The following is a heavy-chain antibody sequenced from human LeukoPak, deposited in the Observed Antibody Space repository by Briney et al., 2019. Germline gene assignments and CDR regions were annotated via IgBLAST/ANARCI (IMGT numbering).Heavy chain of an antibody. D-gene: IGHD2-2*01. CDR3: ARDRGPELVVVPARLGY. CDR1: GYTFTSYG. V-gene: IGHV1-18*01. J-gene: IGHJ4*02. CDR2: ISAYNGNT. Sequence: ASVKVSCKASGYTFTSYGISWVRQAPGQGLEWMGWISAYNGNTNYAQKLQGRVTTTTDTSTSTAYMELRSLRSDDTAVYYCARDRGPELVVVPARLGYWGQGTLVTVSS.